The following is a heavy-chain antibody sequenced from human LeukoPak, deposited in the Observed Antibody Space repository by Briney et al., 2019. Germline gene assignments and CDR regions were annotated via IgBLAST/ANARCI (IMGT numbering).Heavy chain of an antibody. Sequence: SQTLSLTCTVSGGSISSGSYYWSWIRQPAGKGLEWIGRIYTSGSTNYNPSLKSRVTISVYMYKNQFSPKLSSVTAADTAVYYCARDRYGSYYDSSGYTYYFDYWGQGTLVTVSS. J-gene: IGHJ4*02. CDR3: ARDRYGSYYDSSGYTYYFDY. V-gene: IGHV4-61*02. CDR2: IYTSGST. D-gene: IGHD3-22*01. CDR1: GGSISSGSYY.